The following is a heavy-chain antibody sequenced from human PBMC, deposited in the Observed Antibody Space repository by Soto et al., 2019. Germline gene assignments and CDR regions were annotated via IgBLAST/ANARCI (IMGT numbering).Heavy chain of an antibody. D-gene: IGHD3-3*01. J-gene: IGHJ4*02. V-gene: IGHV4-31*03. Sequence: PSETLSLTCTVSGGSISSDAYYWSWIRQYPGKGLEWIGYIFYRGNTFYTPSLKSRLSISLDTSKNQFSLKLTSVTAADTAVYYCARIERVAWSLDYWGLGTLVTVSS. CDR1: GGSISSDAYY. CDR3: ARIERVAWSLDY. CDR2: IFYRGNT.